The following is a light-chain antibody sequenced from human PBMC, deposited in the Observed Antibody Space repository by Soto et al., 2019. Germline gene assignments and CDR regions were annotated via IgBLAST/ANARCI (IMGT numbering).Light chain of an antibody. CDR2: DAS. V-gene: IGKV1-5*01. J-gene: IGKJ5*01. CDR3: QQSYCTIIT. Sequence: DIPMTLSPSTLSASVGDRVTITCRASQSISSWLAWYPPKQGKAPKLXIYDASSLESGVPSRFRGRGAGTEFTRTISSLQPEDFATDCCQQSYCTIITFGQGTRLDIK. CDR1: QSISSW.